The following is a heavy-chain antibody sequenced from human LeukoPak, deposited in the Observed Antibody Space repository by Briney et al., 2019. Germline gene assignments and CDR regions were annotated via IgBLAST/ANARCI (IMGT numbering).Heavy chain of an antibody. CDR1: GVSISSSPYY. J-gene: IGHJ4*02. D-gene: IGHD6-13*01. Sequence: SETLSLTCTVSGVSISSSPYYWGWIRPPPGKRLEWIGSIYYSASTHYTPSLKSRVTIPVDTSKNQFSLQLRSLTAADTAIFYCASIPGSSTSWYHFDNWGEGTLVTVSS. CDR2: IYYSAST. CDR3: ASIPGSSTSWYHFDN. V-gene: IGHV4-39*01.